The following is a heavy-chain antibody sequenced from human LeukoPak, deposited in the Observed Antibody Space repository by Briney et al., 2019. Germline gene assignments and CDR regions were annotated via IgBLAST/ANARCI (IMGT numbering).Heavy chain of an antibody. CDR3: ARGGKQWRGGDYFDS. CDR2: ITTGRGET. J-gene: IGHJ4*02. V-gene: IGHV1-3*03. Sequence: ASVKVSCKASGYTFTDYALHWVRQAPGQSLEWMGWITTGRGETRYSQEFQRRITFTRDTSASTVYMDLSDLRSEDTAVYYCARGGKQWRGGDYFDSWGQGTLVAVSS. D-gene: IGHD6-19*01. CDR1: GYTFTDYA.